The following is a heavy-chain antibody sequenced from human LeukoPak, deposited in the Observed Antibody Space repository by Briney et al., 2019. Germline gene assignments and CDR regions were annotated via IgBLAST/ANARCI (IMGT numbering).Heavy chain of an antibody. V-gene: IGHV1-69*06. D-gene: IGHD1-26*01. CDR3: ARVTSIYSGSYSHAFDI. Sequence: ASVKVSCKASGYTFTSYGISWVRQAPGQGLEWMGGIIPIFGTANYAQKFQGRVTITADKSTSTAYMELSSRRSEDTAVYYCARVTSIYSGSYSHAFDIWGQGTMVTVSS. CDR2: IIPIFGTA. CDR1: GYTFTSYG. J-gene: IGHJ3*02.